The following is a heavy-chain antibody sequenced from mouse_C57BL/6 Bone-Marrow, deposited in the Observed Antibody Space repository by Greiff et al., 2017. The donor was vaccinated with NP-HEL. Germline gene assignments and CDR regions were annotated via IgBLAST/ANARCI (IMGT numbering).Heavy chain of an antibody. CDR2: IHPNSGST. D-gene: IGHD1-1*01. CDR3: ARRDYGSSTYYYAMDY. J-gene: IGHJ4*01. Sequence: QVQLQQPGAELVKPGASVKLSCKASGYTFTSYWMHWVKQRPGQGLEWIGLIHPNSGSTNYNEKFKSKATLTVDTSSSTAYMQLSSLTSEDSAVYYCARRDYGSSTYYYAMDYWGQGTSVTVSS. CDR1: GYTFTSYW. V-gene: IGHV1-64*01.